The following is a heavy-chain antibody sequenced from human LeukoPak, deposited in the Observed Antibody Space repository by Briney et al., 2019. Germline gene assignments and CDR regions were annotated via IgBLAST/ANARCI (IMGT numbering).Heavy chain of an antibody. V-gene: IGHV4-59*01. CDR2: IYYSGST. D-gene: IGHD7-27*01. CDR1: GVSINGYY. CDR3: ARGTTGAYFGTPPYFDY. J-gene: IGHJ4*02. Sequence: SEPLSLTCSVSGVSINGYYWSWIRQSPGKGLECIGYIYYSGSTNYNPSLESRVTISLDTSRNQFSLRLQSVTAADTAVYFCARGTTGAYFGTPPYFDYWGQGSLVTVPS.